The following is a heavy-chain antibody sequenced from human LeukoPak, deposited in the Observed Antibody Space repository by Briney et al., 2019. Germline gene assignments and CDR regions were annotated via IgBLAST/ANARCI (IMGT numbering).Heavy chain of an antibody. V-gene: IGHV3-7*01. CDR1: GFSVRGYW. J-gene: IGHJ4*02. D-gene: IGHD6-13*01. CDR3: AREWQGGIAAAGTRIEGDY. Sequence: GGSLRLSCAVSGFSVRGYWMTRVRQAPGKELEWVANIKQDVSEKNYVDSVKVRFTIFRDNAENSLFLQMNSLRVEDTAVYYCAREWQGGIAAAGTRIEGDYWGQGTLVAVSS. CDR2: IKQDVSEK.